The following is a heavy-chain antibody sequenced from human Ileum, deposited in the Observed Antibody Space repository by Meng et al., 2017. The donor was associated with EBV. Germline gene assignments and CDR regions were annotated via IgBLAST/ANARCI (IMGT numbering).Heavy chain of an antibody. CDR2: FYHSGST. D-gene: IGHD4-17*01. CDR3: ASGRDYAWHS. J-gene: IGHJ4*02. V-gene: IGHV4-4*02. Sequence: QVQLQEAGPGLVKPSGTLSLTCAVSGDSISSNNWWSWVRQPPGKVLEWIGEFYHSGSTNYNPSFKSRVTMSVDKSKNQISLNLSSVTAADTAVYYCASGRDYAWHSWGRGTLVTVSS. CDR1: GDSISSNNW.